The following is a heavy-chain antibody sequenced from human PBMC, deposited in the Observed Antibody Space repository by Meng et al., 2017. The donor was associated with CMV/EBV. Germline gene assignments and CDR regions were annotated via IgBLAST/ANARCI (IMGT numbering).Heavy chain of an antibody. CDR1: YTFTGYY. D-gene: IGHD3-3*01. Sequence: YTFTGYYMHWVRQAPGQGLEWMGWINPNSGGTNYAQNFQGKVTMTRDTSISTAYMELSRLRSDDTAVYYCARSGLRFLEWSHHWFDPWGQGTLVTVSS. CDR3: ARSGLRFLEWSHHWFDP. J-gene: IGHJ5*02. CDR2: INPNSGGT. V-gene: IGHV1-2*02.